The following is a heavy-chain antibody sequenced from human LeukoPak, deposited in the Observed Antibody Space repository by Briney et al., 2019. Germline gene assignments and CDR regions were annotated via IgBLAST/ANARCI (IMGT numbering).Heavy chain of an antibody. D-gene: IGHD6-13*01. CDR3: ANERAAAGSFDP. J-gene: IGHJ5*02. CDR2: IYTSGST. Sequence: SETLSLTCTVSGGSISSYYWSWIRQPAGKGLEWIGRIYTSGSTNYNPSLKSRVTISVDTSKNQFSLKLSSVTAADTAVYYCANERAAAGSFDPWGQGTLVTVSS. CDR1: GGSISSYY. V-gene: IGHV4-4*07.